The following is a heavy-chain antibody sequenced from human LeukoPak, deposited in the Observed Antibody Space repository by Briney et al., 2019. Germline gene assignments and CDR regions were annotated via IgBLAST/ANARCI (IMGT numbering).Heavy chain of an antibody. V-gene: IGHV3-30*04. CDR3: AKAPVSYDSSGYYFDY. J-gene: IGHJ4*02. D-gene: IGHD3-22*01. CDR1: GFTFSRSA. CDR2: ISYDARNN. Sequence: GGSLRLSCAASGFTFSRSAMHWVRQAPGKGLEWVAVISYDARNNYYAGSVKGRFTISRDNSKSTLYLQMNSLRPEDTAVYYCAKAPVSYDSSGYYFDYWGQGTLVTVSS.